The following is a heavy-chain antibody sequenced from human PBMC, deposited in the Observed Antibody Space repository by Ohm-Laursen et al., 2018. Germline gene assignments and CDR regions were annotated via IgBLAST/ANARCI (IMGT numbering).Heavy chain of an antibody. CDR3: ASDIYCSGGSCSL. CDR1: GYTFTGYY. V-gene: IGHV1-2*02. CDR2: INPHSGVA. D-gene: IGHD2-15*01. Sequence: ASVKVSCKASGYTFTGYYMHWVRQAPGQGLEWMGWINPHSGVANYAQKFQGKVTMTRDTSISTAYMELSRLRSDDTAVYYCASDIYCSGGSCSLWGQGTLVTVSS. J-gene: IGHJ4*02.